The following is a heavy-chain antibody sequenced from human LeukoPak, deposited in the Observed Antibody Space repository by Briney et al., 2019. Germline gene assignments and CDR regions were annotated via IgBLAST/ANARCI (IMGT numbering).Heavy chain of an antibody. Sequence: SETLSLTCTVSGGFFSSYYWSWIRQPPGKGLEWIVYTYNSENTKYNSSLESRVTMSIDTSKNRLFLKLSSVTAADTAVYYCARFYSGPSGWFVLWFFDLWGRGTLVTVSS. CDR2: TYNSENT. D-gene: IGHD6-19*01. J-gene: IGHJ2*01. V-gene: IGHV4-4*09. CDR3: ARFYSGPSGWFVLWFFDL. CDR1: GGFFSSYY.